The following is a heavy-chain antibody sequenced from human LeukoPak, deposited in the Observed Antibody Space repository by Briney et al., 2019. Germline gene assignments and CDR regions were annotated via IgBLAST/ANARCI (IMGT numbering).Heavy chain of an antibody. J-gene: IGHJ4*02. CDR3: AKDPAYATKGIAKYYFDY. Sequence: PGGSLRLSCAASGFTFSSYAMSWVRRAPGKGLEWVSAISGSGGSTYYADSVKGRFTISRDNSKNTLYLQMNSLRAEDTAVYYCAKDPAYATKGIAKYYFDYWGQGTLVTVSS. V-gene: IGHV3-23*01. CDR2: ISGSGGST. D-gene: IGHD6-13*01. CDR1: GFTFSSYA.